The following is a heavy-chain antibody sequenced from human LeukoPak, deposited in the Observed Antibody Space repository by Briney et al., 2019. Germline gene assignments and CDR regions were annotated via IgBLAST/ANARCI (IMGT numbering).Heavy chain of an antibody. D-gene: IGHD2/OR15-2a*01. CDR2: ISSHNGNT. J-gene: IGHJ4*02. Sequence: ASVKVSCKASGYTFTNYNIIWVRQAPGQGLEWMGWISSHNGNTNYAQKVQGRVTMTTDTSTSTAYMELRSLRSDDTAVYYCARDVFGVIAGVQLDYWGQGTLVTVS. CDR1: GYTFTNYN. V-gene: IGHV1-18*01. CDR3: ARDVFGVIAGVQLDY.